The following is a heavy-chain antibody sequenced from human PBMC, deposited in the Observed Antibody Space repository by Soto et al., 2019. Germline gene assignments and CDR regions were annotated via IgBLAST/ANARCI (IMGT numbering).Heavy chain of an antibody. CDR2: IYYSGST. J-gene: IGHJ4*02. CDR3: ARYRYGDYIFLDY. V-gene: IGHV4-31*03. Sequence: PSETLSLTCTVSGGSISSGGYYWSWIRQHPGKGLEWIGYIYYSGSTYYNPSLKSRVTISVDTSKNQFSLKLSSVTAADTAVYYCARYRYGDYIFLDYWGQGTLVTVSS. CDR1: GGSISSGGYY. D-gene: IGHD4-17*01.